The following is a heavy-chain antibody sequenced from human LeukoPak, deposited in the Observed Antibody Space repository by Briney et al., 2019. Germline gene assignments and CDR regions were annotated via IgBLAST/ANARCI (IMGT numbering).Heavy chain of an antibody. CDR3: ARAPSYYYDSSGYSHFDY. J-gene: IGHJ4*02. CDR2: ISSSSSYI. D-gene: IGHD3-22*01. CDR1: GFSFSAYG. Sequence: PGGSLRLSCAASGFSFSAYGVHWVRQAPGKGLEWVSSISSSSSYIYYADSVKGRFTISRDNAKNSLYLQMNSLRAEDTAVYYCARAPSYYYDSSGYSHFDYWGQGTLVTVSS. V-gene: IGHV3-21*01.